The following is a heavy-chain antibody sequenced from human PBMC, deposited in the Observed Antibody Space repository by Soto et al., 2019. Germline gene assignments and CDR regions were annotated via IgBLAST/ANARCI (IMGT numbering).Heavy chain of an antibody. D-gene: IGHD2-8*01. V-gene: IGHV3-48*03. CDR2: ISSSGSTI. J-gene: IGHJ6*02. CDR3: ARASIVLMVYAPYYYGMDV. Sequence: EVQLVESGGSLVQPGGSLRLSCAASGFTFSSYEMNWVRQAPGKGLEWVSYISSSGSTIYYADSVKGRFTISRDNAKNSLYLQMNSLRAEDTAVYYCARASIVLMVYAPYYYGMDVWGQGTTVTVSS. CDR1: GFTFSSYE.